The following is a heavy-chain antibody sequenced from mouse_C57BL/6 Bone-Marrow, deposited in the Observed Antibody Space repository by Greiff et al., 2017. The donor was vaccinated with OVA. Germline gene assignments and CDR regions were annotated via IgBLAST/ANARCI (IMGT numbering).Heavy chain of an antibody. CDR3: ARGRTGTGYYAMDY. CDR1: GYTFTSYW. CDR2: IDPNSGGT. J-gene: IGHJ4*01. D-gene: IGHD4-1*01. Sequence: QVQLQQPGAELVKPGASVKLSCKASGYTFTSYWMHWVKQRPGRGLEWIGRIDPNSGGTKYNEKFKSKATLTVDKPSSTAYMQLSSLTSKDAAVYYCARGRTGTGYYAMDYWGQGTSVTVSS. V-gene: IGHV1-72*01.